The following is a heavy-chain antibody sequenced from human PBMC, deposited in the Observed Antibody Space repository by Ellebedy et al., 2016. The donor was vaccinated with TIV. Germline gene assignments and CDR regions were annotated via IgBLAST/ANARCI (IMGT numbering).Heavy chain of an antibody. V-gene: IGHV4-30-2*03. CDR1: AGSXXSGGXX. Sequence: MPSETLSLTCAVSAGSXXSGGXXWSCFRQPPGXCLEWIGFIHHSGNTYYNPSLTSRVTISVDTSKNHFSLKLNSVIAADTAVYFCARPVSILAADWTDPWGQGTLVTVSS. CDR2: IHHSGNT. J-gene: IGHJ5*02. D-gene: IGHD6-13*01. CDR3: ARPVSILAADWTDP.